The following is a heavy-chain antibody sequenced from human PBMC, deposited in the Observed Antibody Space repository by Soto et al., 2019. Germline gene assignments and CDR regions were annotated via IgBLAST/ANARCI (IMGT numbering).Heavy chain of an antibody. J-gene: IGHJ6*02. CDR2: ISYDGSNK. V-gene: IGHV3-30*18. CDR1: GFTFSSYG. Sequence: QVQLVESGGGVVQPGRSLRLSCAASGFTFSSYGMHWVRQAPGKGLEWVAVISYDGSNKYYADSVKGRFTISRDNSKNTLYLQMNSLRAEDTAVYYCAKEVRMVRGAPIYYGMDVWGQGTTVTVSS. CDR3: AKEVRMVRGAPIYYGMDV. D-gene: IGHD3-10*01.